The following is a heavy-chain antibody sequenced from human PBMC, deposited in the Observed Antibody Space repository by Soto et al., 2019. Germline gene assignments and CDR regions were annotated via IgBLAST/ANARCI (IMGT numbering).Heavy chain of an antibody. CDR3: ARDPRRITGTTSSEDFQH. V-gene: IGHV1-69*01. J-gene: IGHJ1*01. D-gene: IGHD1-20*01. CDR2: IIPLLGIT. CDR1: GGTFSGYA. Sequence: QAQLMQSGAEVKKPGSSVNVSCTASGGTFSGYAINWVRQAPGQGLEWMGGIIPLLGITDYGQKFQGKITNAADESTGTAYMDLRGLRSEDTAVYYCARDPRRITGTTSSEDFQHWGQGTLVSVSS.